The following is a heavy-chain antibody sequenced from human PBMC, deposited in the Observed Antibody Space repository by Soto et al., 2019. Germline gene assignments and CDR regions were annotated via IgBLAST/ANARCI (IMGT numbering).Heavy chain of an antibody. CDR3: ARSGGSSWSFDY. J-gene: IGHJ4*02. Sequence: QVQLVQSGAEVKKPGASVKVSFKASGYTFTSYAMHWVRQAPGQRLEWMGWINAGNGNTKYSQKFQGRVTITRETSARTAYMELSSLRSDDTAVYYFARSGGSSWSFDYWGQGTLVNVSS. CDR1: GYTFTSYA. V-gene: IGHV1-3*01. D-gene: IGHD6-13*01. CDR2: INAGNGNT.